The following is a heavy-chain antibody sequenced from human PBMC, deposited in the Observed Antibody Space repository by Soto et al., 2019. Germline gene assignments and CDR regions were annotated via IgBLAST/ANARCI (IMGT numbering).Heavy chain of an antibody. CDR2: IIPIFGTA. Sequence: QVQLVQSGAEVKKPGSSVKVSCKACGGTFSSYAISWVRQAPGQGLEWMGGIIPIFGTANYAQKLQGRVTITADECTSTAYMELSSLRSEDTAVYYCAREPNGDYVIRDAFDIWGQGTMVTVSS. V-gene: IGHV1-69*01. J-gene: IGHJ3*02. D-gene: IGHD4-17*01. CDR1: GGTFSSYA. CDR3: AREPNGDYVIRDAFDI.